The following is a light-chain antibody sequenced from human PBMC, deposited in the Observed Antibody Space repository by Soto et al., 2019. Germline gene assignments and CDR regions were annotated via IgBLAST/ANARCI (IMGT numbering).Light chain of an antibody. J-gene: IGKJ1*01. CDR3: MQPLQSWT. V-gene: IGKV2-28*01. Sequence: DIFMTQSPLSLPVTPGEPASISCMSSHSLLHSNGYNYLDWYLQKPGQSPQLLIYLGSNRASGVPDRFSGSGSGTDFTLKISRVEAEDVGVYYCMQPLQSWTFGQGTKVDIK. CDR1: HSLLHSNGYNY. CDR2: LGS.